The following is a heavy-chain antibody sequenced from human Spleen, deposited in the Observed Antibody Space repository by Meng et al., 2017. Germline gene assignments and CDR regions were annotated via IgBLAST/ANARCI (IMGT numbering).Heavy chain of an antibody. CDR1: GYRFNSNW. CDR3: ARGIALAATLSTFDH. D-gene: IGHD6-19*01. Sequence: GESLKTSCKTSGYRFNSNWIGWVRQTPGKGLEWMGIFYPGDSDTSYSPPFHGQVTISADTSINTAYLQWSSLKASDTAIYYCARGIALAATLSTFDHWGQGTLVTVSS. V-gene: IGHV5-51*01. J-gene: IGHJ4*02. CDR2: FYPGDSDT.